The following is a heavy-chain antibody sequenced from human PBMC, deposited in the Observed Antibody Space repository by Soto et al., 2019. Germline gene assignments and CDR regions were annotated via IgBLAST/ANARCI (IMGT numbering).Heavy chain of an antibody. D-gene: IGHD5-12*01. CDR2: ISGSGGST. Sequence: GGSLRLSCAASGFTFSSYAMSWVRQAPGKGLEWVSAISGSGGSTYYTDSVKGRFTISRDNSKNTLYLQMNSLRAEDTAVYYCAKGVSGYSGWEGFDYWGQGTLVTVSP. CDR3: AKGVSGYSGWEGFDY. V-gene: IGHV3-23*01. CDR1: GFTFSSYA. J-gene: IGHJ4*02.